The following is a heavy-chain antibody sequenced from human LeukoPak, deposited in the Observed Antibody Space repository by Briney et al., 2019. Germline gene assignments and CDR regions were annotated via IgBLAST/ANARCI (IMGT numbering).Heavy chain of an antibody. J-gene: IGHJ6*03. D-gene: IGHD3-22*01. CDR3: ARGLDLGSRGYYYFDYHYYYMDV. Sequence: ASVKVSCKASGYTFTNYGITWVRQAPGQGLEWMGWISAYNGDTHYVQKLQGRVAMTTDTSTRTVYMELRSLRHDDTAVYYCARGLDLGSRGYYYFDYHYYYMDVWGKGTTVAVSS. CDR2: ISAYNGDT. CDR1: GYTFTNYG. V-gene: IGHV1-18*01.